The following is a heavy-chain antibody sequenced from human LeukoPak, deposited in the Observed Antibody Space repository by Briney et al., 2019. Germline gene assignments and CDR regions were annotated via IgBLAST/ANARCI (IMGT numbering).Heavy chain of an antibody. D-gene: IGHD6-13*01. CDR2: INPNSGGT. V-gene: IGHV1-2*02. CDR3: ARANQQLVFDY. Sequence: ASVKVSFKASAYAFSSYGIAWVRQAPGQGLEWMGWINPNSGGTNYAQKFQGRVTMTRDTSISTAYMELSRLRSDDTAVYYCARANQQLVFDYWGQGTLVTVSS. J-gene: IGHJ4*02. CDR1: AYAFSSYG.